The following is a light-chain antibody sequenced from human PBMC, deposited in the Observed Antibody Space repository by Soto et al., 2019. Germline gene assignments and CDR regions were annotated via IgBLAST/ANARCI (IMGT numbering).Light chain of an antibody. V-gene: IGKV3-11*01. CDR2: DAS. Sequence: EIVLTQSPATLSLSPGERATLSCRASQSVSSYLAWYQQKPGQAPRLLIYDASNRAPGIPARFSGSGSGTDFTLTISSLEPEDFAVYYCQQRSNWPPMYTVGQGTKLEIK. CDR1: QSVSSY. CDR3: QQRSNWPPMYT. J-gene: IGKJ2*01.